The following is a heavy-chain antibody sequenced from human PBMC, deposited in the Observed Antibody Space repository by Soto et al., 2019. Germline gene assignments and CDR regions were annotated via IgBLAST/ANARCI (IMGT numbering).Heavy chain of an antibody. CDR3: ERVKPAGPSGGSCYPRSCDYYYYGMDV. V-gene: IGHV3-30-3*01. D-gene: IGHD2-15*01. J-gene: IGHJ6*02. Sequence: PGGSLRLSCAASGFTFSSYAMHWVRQAPGKGLEWVAVISYDGGNKYYADSVKGRFTISRDNSKNTLYLQMNSLRAEDTAVYYCERVKPAGPSGGSCYPRSCDYYYYGMDVWGQGTTV. CDR2: ISYDGGNK. CDR1: GFTFSSYA.